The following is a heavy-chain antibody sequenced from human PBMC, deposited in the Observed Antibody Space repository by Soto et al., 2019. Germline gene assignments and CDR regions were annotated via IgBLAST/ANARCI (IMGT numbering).Heavy chain of an antibody. CDR1: GFTFSNYA. CDR2: LTGSGGGT. Sequence: EVQLLESGGGLVQPGGSLRVSCAASGFTFSNYAMSWVRQAPGKGLEWVSALTGSGGGTYYADSVKGRFTISRDNSKNTLYLQMNSLRDEDTAIYYCTKDRAGYSGIEYWGQGTLVTVSS. J-gene: IGHJ4*02. D-gene: IGHD1-26*01. V-gene: IGHV3-23*01. CDR3: TKDRAGYSGIEY.